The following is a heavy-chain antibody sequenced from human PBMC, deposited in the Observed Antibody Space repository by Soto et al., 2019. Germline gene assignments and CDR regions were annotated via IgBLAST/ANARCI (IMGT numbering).Heavy chain of an antibody. D-gene: IGHD2-2*01. Sequence: SVRVSCKASGGTFSSYAISWVRQAPGQGLEWMGGIIPIFGTANYAQKFQGRVTITADESTSTAYMELSSLRSEDTAVYYCADRRCSSTSCSNEAYWGQGTLVTVSS. CDR3: ADRRCSSTSCSNEAY. CDR2: IIPIFGTA. CDR1: GGTFSSYA. V-gene: IGHV1-69*13. J-gene: IGHJ4*02.